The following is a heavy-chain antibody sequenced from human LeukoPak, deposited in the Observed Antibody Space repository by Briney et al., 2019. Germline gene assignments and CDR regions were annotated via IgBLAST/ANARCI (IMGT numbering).Heavy chain of an antibody. CDR3: ARDRVMVRGVPSIYDAFDM. D-gene: IGHD3-10*01. V-gene: IGHV1-46*01. CDR2: INPSGGST. CDR1: GYTFTSYY. J-gene: IGHJ3*02. Sequence: ASVKVSCKASGYTFTSYYMHWVRQAPGQGLEWMGIINPSGGSTSYAQKFQGRVTMTRDTSTSTVYMELSSLRSEDTAVYYCARDRVMVRGVPSIYDAFDMWGQGTLVTVSS.